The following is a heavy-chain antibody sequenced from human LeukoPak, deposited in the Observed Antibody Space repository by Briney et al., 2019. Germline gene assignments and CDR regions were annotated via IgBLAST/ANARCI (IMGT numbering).Heavy chain of an antibody. V-gene: IGHV4-39*01. CDR3: ARQIIAAAAEIDY. Sequence: SETLSLTCTVSGDSISTSCYYWVWIRQPPGKGLEGSGSIYYSGSTYYNPSLKSRFTISVDTSKNQFSLKLSSVTAADTAVYYCARQIIAAAAEIDYWGQGTLVTVSS. CDR1: GDSISTSCYY. J-gene: IGHJ4*02. D-gene: IGHD6-13*01. CDR2: IYYSGST.